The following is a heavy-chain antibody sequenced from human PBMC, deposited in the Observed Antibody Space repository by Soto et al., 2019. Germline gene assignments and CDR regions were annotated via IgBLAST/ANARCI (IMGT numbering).Heavy chain of an antibody. CDR1: GYSFTSYG. CDR3: ARYYDFWSGYSLEYYYGMDV. V-gene: IGHV1-18*04. J-gene: IGHJ6*02. CDR2: ISAYNGNT. Sequence: ASGKVSCKASGYSFTSYGISWVRQAPGQGLEWMGWISAYNGNTNYAQKLQGRVTMTTDTSTSTAYVELRSLRSDDTAVYYCARYYDFWSGYSLEYYYGMDVWGQGTTVTVSS. D-gene: IGHD3-3*01.